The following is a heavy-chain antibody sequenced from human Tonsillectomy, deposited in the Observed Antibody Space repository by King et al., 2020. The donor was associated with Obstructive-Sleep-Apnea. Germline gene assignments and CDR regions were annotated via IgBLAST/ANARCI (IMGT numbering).Heavy chain of an antibody. J-gene: IGHJ4*02. CDR1: GYTFTGYY. D-gene: IGHD6-13*01. V-gene: IGHV1-2*02. CDR3: AGDPITAAATRDY. CDR2: INPNSGGT. Sequence: VQLVESGAEVKKPGASVKVSCKASGYTFTGYYMHWVRQAPGQGLEWMGWINPNSGGTNYAQKFQGRVTMTRDTSISTAYMELTRLRSDDTAVYYCAGDPITAAATRDYWGQGTLVTVSS.